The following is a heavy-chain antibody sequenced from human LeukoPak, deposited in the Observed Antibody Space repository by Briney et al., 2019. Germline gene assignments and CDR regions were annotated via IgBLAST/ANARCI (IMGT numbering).Heavy chain of an antibody. CDR3: AEECSPSDPGRHFDY. CDR1: GFTLDDYG. J-gene: IGHJ4*02. Sequence: GGSLRLSCTASGFTLDDYGMHWVRQVPGKGLEWVSLINRNGGNSRYADSVKGRFTISRDNSKNSLYLQMNSLRTEDTAFYYCAEECSPSDPGRHFDYWGQGTLVTVFS. D-gene: IGHD2-15*01. CDR2: INRNGGNS. V-gene: IGHV3-43*02.